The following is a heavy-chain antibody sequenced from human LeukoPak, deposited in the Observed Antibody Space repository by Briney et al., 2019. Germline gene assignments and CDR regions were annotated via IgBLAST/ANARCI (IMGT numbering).Heavy chain of an antibody. CDR3: ARDLGRNPRIGGAFDI. J-gene: IGHJ3*02. Sequence: ASVTVSFKASGYTFTSYDINWVRQATGQGLEWMGWMNPNSGNTCYAQKFQGGVTMTRNTSISTAYMELSSLRSEDTAVYYCARDLGRNPRIGGAFDIWGQGTMVTVSS. CDR2: MNPNSGNT. V-gene: IGHV1-8*01. CDR1: GYTFTSYD. D-gene: IGHD1-14*01.